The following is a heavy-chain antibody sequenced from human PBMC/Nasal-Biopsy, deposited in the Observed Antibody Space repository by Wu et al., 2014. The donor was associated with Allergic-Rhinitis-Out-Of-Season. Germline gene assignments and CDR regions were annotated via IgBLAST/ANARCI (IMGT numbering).Heavy chain of an antibody. CDR2: IFYSGDS. CDR1: GGSMSTTSYY. V-gene: IGHV4-39*01. J-gene: IGHJ3*02. Sequence: TLSLTCTVSGGSMSTTSYYWGWIRQPPGKGLEWIANIFYSGDSYYNPSLKSRVIISVDTSGNQFSLKLSSVTAADTAVYYCARHGFAGVWRRVGGTTGAFDIWGPGTTVTVSS. CDR3: ARHGFAGVWRRVGGTTGAFDI. D-gene: IGHD1-26*01.